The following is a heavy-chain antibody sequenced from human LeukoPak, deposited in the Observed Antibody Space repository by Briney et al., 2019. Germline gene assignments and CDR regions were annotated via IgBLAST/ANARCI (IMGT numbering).Heavy chain of an antibody. D-gene: IGHD6-6*01. CDR1: GGSISSGDYY. Sequence: ASQTLSLTCTVSGGSISSGDYYWSWLRQPPGKGLEWIGYIYYSGSTYYNPSLKSRVTISVDTSKNQFSLNLSSVTAADTAVYYCARLTRSTIAARPGKYWFDPWGQGTLVTVSS. V-gene: IGHV4-30-4*08. CDR3: ARLTRSTIAARPGKYWFDP. J-gene: IGHJ5*02. CDR2: IYYSGST.